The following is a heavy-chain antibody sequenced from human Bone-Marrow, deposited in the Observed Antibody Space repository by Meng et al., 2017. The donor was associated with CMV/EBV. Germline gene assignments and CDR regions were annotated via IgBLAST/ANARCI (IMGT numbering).Heavy chain of an antibody. CDR3: ARVGAVGSCTPKDV. J-gene: IGHJ6*02. Sequence: GSLRLSCTVSGGSISSYYWSWIRQPPGKGLEWIGYIYYSGSTNYNPSLKSRVTISVDTSKNQFSLKLSSVTAADTAVYYCARVGAVGSCTPKDVWGQGTTVTVSS. D-gene: IGHD2-2*01. V-gene: IGHV4-59*01. CDR1: GGSISSYY. CDR2: IYYSGST.